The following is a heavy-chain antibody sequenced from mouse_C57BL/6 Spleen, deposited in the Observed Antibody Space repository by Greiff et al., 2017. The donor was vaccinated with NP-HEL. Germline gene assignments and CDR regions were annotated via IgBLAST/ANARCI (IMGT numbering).Heavy chain of an antibody. Sequence: EVQRVESGGGLVQPGGSMKLSCVASGFTFSNYWMNWVRQSPEKGLEWVAQIRLKSDNYATHYAESVKGRFTISRDDSKSSVYLQMNNLRAEDTGIYYCTEYYYGQGAFDYWGQGTTLTVSS. CDR3: TEYYYGQGAFDY. CDR1: GFTFSNYW. J-gene: IGHJ2*01. D-gene: IGHD1-1*01. V-gene: IGHV6-3*01. CDR2: IRLKSDNYAT.